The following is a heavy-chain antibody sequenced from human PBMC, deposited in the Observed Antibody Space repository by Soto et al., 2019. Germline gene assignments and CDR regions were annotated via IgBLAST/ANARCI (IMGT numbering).Heavy chain of an antibody. Sequence: PGGSLRLSCAASGFTFSIHGMHWVRQTPGKGLDWVAVISNDGNKKYYVESVEGRFSISRDNSKSIVYLQMNNVRIEDTAKYYCAKDKVPYYDFWSGQRWFDPWGQGTQVTVSS. CDR2: ISNDGNKK. CDR3: AKDKVPYYDFWSGQRWFDP. J-gene: IGHJ5*02. V-gene: IGHV3-30*18. D-gene: IGHD3-3*01. CDR1: GFTFSIHG.